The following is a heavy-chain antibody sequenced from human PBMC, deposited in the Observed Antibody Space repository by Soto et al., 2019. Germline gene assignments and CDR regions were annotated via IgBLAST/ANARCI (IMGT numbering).Heavy chain of an antibody. V-gene: IGHV3-13*01. Sequence: GSLRLSCEASGSTFSGFDMHWVRQPTGKGLEWVSIIGTAGDTYYAVSVKGRFTISRDNAKNSLSLQMNSLRAGDTAVYFCARGQEVGAHFFDSWGQGTQVTVSS. CDR2: IGTAGDT. D-gene: IGHD2-15*01. CDR1: GSTFSGFD. J-gene: IGHJ4*02. CDR3: ARGQEVGAHFFDS.